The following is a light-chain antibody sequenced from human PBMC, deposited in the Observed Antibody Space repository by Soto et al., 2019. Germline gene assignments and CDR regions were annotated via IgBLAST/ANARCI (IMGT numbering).Light chain of an antibody. CDR2: DAS. Sequence: EIVLTQSPATLSLSPGERATLSCRASQSISTSLAWYQQKPGQAPRLLIYDASRRDTGIPARFSGSGSGTDFTLTISSLEPEDFAVYYCQQRSNWPPIFSFGPGTTVDIK. J-gene: IGKJ3*01. CDR1: QSISTS. V-gene: IGKV3-11*01. CDR3: QQRSNWPPIFS.